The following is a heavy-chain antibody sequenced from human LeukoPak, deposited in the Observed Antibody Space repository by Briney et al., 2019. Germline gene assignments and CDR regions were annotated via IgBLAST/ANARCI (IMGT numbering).Heavy chain of an antibody. CDR3: ARRPSYSSSWIETREYYFDY. CDR1: GGSISSSSYS. Sequence: SETLSLTCTVSGGSISSSSYSWGWIRQPPGKGLEWIGSIYYSGSTYYNPSLKSRVTISVDTSKNQFSLKLSSVTAADTAVYYCARRPSYSSSWIETREYYFDYWGQGTLVTVSS. D-gene: IGHD6-13*01. CDR2: IYYSGST. V-gene: IGHV4-39*01. J-gene: IGHJ4*02.